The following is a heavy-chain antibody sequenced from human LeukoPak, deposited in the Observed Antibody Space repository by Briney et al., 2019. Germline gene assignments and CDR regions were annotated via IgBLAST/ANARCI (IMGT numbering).Heavy chain of an antibody. CDR1: GFTFSSYA. CDR3: AKDEGQQQLWDY. J-gene: IGHJ4*02. V-gene: IGHV3-23*01. Sequence: GGSLRLSCAASGFTFSSYAMSWVRQAPGKGLEWVSAISGSGGSTYYADSVKGRFTISRNNSKNTLYLQMNSLRAEDTAVYYCAKDEGQQQLWDYWGQGTLVTVSS. CDR2: ISGSGGST. D-gene: IGHD6-13*01.